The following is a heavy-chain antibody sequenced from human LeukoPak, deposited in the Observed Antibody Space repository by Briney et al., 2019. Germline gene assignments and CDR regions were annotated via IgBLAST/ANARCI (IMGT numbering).Heavy chain of an antibody. CDR3: ARGQSWAFDF. V-gene: IGHV3-7*05. CDR1: GFTFSTYW. J-gene: IGHJ4*02. CDR2: INPDGSEK. Sequence: GGSLRLSCAASGFTFSTYWMSWVRQAPGKGLQWVVNINPDGSEKYYVDSVKGRFTISRDNAKNSVDLQMNSLRVEDTAVYYCARGQSWAFDFWGRGTLVTVSS. D-gene: IGHD1-26*01.